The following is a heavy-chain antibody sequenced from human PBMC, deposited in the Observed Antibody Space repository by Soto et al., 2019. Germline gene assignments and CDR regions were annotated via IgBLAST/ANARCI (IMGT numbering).Heavy chain of an antibody. CDR2: IYPGDSDT. Sequence: GESLKISCKGSGYSFTSYWIGWVRQMPGKGLEWMGIIYPGDSDTRYSPSFQGQVTISADKSISTAYLQWSSLKASDTAMYYCARPNIVAKTNYGMDVWGQGTTVTVSS. D-gene: IGHD5-12*01. J-gene: IGHJ6*02. V-gene: IGHV5-51*01. CDR1: GYSFTSYW. CDR3: ARPNIVAKTNYGMDV.